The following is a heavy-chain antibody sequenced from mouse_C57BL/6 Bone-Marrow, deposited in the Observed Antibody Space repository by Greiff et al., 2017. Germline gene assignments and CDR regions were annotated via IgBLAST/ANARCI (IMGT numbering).Heavy chain of an antibody. J-gene: IGHJ2*01. CDR3: ASFITTVVGDFDY. CDR1: GFTFSSYA. Sequence: EVKLVESGGGLVKPGGSLKLSCAASGFTFSSYAMSWVRQTPEKRLEWVATISDGGSYTYYPDNGKGRFTISRDNAKNNLYLQMSHLKSEDTAMCYCASFITTVVGDFDYWGQGTTLTVSS. CDR2: ISDGGSYT. D-gene: IGHD1-1*01. V-gene: IGHV5-4*03.